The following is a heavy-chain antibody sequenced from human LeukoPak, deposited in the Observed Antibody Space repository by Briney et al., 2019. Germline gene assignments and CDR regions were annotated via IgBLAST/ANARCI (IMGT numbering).Heavy chain of an antibody. CDR3: ARDFLTGAGTFDY. Sequence: ASVKVSCKASEYIYTTDYIHWVRQAPGQGLEWMGTINPSGDSTTYAQNFQGRVTMTRDTSTSTVYMELSSLTSEDTAVYYCARDFLTGAGTFDYWGQGTLVTVSS. V-gene: IGHV1-46*01. D-gene: IGHD3-9*01. CDR2: INPSGDST. J-gene: IGHJ4*02. CDR1: EYIYTTDY.